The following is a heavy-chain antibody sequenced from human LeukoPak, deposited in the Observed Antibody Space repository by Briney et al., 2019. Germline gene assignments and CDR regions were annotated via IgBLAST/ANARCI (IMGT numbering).Heavy chain of an antibody. Sequence: PSETLSLTCAVYGGSFNGYYWSWIRQPPGKGLEWIGEINDSGKTNYNPSLKSRVTISVATSKNQFSLKLSSVTAADTAVYYCARHWGPVTAAAGTWFDPWGQGTLVTVSS. V-gene: IGHV4-34*01. CDR3: ARHWGPVTAAAGTWFDP. J-gene: IGHJ5*02. CDR1: GGSFNGYY. CDR2: INDSGKT. D-gene: IGHD6-13*01.